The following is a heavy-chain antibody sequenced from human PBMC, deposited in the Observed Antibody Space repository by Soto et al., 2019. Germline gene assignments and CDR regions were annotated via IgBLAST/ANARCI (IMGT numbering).Heavy chain of an antibody. Sequence: PSETLSLTCAVSGGSISSSNWWSWVRQPPGKGLEWIGEIYHSGSTNYNPSLKSRVTISVDKSKNQFSLKLSSVTAADTAVYYCARDGISRDYYDSSGSYPESLYWLDPWGQGTLVTVYS. CDR3: ARDGISRDYYDSSGSYPESLYWLDP. D-gene: IGHD3-22*01. J-gene: IGHJ5*02. CDR2: IYHSGST. V-gene: IGHV4-4*02. CDR1: GGSISSSNW.